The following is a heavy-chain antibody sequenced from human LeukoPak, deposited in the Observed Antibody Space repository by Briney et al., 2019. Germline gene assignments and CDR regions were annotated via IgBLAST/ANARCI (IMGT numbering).Heavy chain of an antibody. Sequence: PGGSLRLSCAASGFTFSSYWMHWVRQAPGKGLVWVSRINSDGSSTSYADSVKGRFTISRDNAKNTVYLQMNGLRAEDTAVYYCARANKYYDILTGYYLDYWGQGTLVTVSS. CDR2: INSDGSST. CDR1: GFTFSSYW. D-gene: IGHD3-9*01. V-gene: IGHV3-74*01. J-gene: IGHJ4*02. CDR3: ARANKYYDILTGYYLDY.